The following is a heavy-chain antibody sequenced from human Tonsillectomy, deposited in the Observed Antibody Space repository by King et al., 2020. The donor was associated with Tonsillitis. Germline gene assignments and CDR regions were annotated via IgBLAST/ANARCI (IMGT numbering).Heavy chain of an antibody. Sequence: VQLVESGGGLVQPGGSLRLSCAASGFTFSNYAMSWVRQAPGKGLEWVSSISGSGGSTYYADSVKGRFTISRDNSKNTLWLQMNSLRAEDTAVYYCATGSGYTCYRDMVFDSWGQGPLVTVSS. J-gene: IGHJ4*02. D-gene: IGHD5-12*01. CDR2: ISGSGGST. CDR1: GFTFSNYA. V-gene: IGHV3-23*04. CDR3: ATGSGYTCYRDMVFDS.